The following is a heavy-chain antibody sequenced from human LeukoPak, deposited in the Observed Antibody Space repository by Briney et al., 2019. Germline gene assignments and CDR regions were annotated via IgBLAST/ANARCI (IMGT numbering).Heavy chain of an antibody. V-gene: IGHV1-2*02. Sequence: ASVKVSCKASGYTFTGYYMHWVRQAPGQGLEWMGWINPNSGGTNYAQKFQGRVTMTRDTSISTAYMELSRLRSDDTAVYYCARVLSVAGRAYFDYWGQGTLVTVSS. D-gene: IGHD6-19*01. CDR3: ARVLSVAGRAYFDY. J-gene: IGHJ4*02. CDR1: GYTFTGYY. CDR2: INPNSGGT.